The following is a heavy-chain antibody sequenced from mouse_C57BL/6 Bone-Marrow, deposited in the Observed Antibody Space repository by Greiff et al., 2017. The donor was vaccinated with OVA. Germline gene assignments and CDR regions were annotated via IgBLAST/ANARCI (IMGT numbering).Heavy chain of an antibody. CDR1: GFTFSSYT. CDR3: ASAYYSNPAWFAY. CDR2: ISGGGGNT. J-gene: IGHJ3*01. V-gene: IGHV5-9*04. Sequence: EVQRVESGGGLVKPGGSLKLSCAASGFTFSSYTMSWVRQTPEKRLEWVATISGGGGNTYYPDSVKGRFTISRDNAKNTLYLQMSSLRSKDTAMYYCASAYYSNPAWFAYWGQGTLVTVSA. D-gene: IGHD2-5*01.